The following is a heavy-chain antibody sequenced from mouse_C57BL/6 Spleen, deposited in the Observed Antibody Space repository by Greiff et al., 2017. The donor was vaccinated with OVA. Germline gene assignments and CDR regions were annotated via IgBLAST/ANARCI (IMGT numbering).Heavy chain of an antibody. CDR1: GYSITSGYY. Sequence: EVQLVESGPGLVKPSQSLSLTCSVTGYSITSGYYWNWIRQFPGNKLEWMGYISYDGSNNYNPSLKNRISITRDTSKNQFFLKLNSVTTEDTATYYCAREGVGSFDYWGQGTTLTVSS. CDR2: ISYDGSN. J-gene: IGHJ2*01. D-gene: IGHD1-1*01. V-gene: IGHV3-6*01. CDR3: AREGVGSFDY.